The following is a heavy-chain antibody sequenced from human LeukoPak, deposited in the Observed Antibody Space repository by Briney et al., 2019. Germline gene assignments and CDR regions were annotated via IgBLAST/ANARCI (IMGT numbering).Heavy chain of an antibody. CDR2: ICSSRSYI. J-gene: IGHJ3*02. CDR3: AKDPPEGLLLRPDHAFDI. CDR1: GFTFSGSA. V-gene: IGHV3-21*01. D-gene: IGHD2-21*01. Sequence: GGSLRLSCAASGFTFSGSAMHWVRQAPGKGLEWVSSICSSRSYIYYADSVKGRFTISRDNSKNTLYLQMNILRAEDTAVYYCAKDPPEGLLLRPDHAFDIWGQGTMVTVSS.